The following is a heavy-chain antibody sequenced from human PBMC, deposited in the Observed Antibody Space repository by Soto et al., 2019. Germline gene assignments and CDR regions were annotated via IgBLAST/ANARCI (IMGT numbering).Heavy chain of an antibody. J-gene: IGHJ4*02. CDR2: INHSGST. CDR1: GGSFSGYY. V-gene: IGHV4-34*01. Sequence: QVQLQQWGAGLLKPSETLSLTCAVYGGSFSGYYWSWIRQPLGKGLEWIGEINHSGSTNYNPSLKSRVTISVDTSKNQFSLKLSSVTAADTAVYYCARGWGYSYLDYWGQGTLVTVSS. D-gene: IGHD5-18*01. CDR3: ARGWGYSYLDY.